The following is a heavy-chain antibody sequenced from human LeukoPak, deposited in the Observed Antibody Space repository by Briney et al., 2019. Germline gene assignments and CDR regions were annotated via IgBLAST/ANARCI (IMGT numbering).Heavy chain of an antibody. J-gene: IGHJ4*02. D-gene: IGHD6-19*01. CDR1: GYSISSGYY. CDR3: ARHPPYSSGVDY. V-gene: IGHV4-38-2*02. CDR2: INHSGST. Sequence: PSETLSLTCSVSGYSISSGYYWSWIRQPPGKGLEWIGEINHSGSTNYNPSLKSRVTISVGTSKDQFSLKLSSVTAADTAVYYCARHPPYSSGVDYWGQGTLVTVSS.